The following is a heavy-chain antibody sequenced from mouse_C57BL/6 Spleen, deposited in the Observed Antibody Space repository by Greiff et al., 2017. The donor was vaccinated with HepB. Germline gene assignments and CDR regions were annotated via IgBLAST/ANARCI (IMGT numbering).Heavy chain of an antibody. CDR3: ARRYYGSSYGNYAMDY. J-gene: IGHJ4*01. V-gene: IGHV5-17*01. CDR2: ISSGSSTI. D-gene: IGHD1-1*01. Sequence: EVKLMESGGGLVKPGGSLKLSCAASGFTFSDYGMHWVRQAPEKGLEWVAYISSGSSTIYYADTVKGRFTISRDNAKNTLFLQMTSLRSEDTAMYYCARRYYGSSYGNYAMDYWGQGTSVTVSS. CDR1: GFTFSDYG.